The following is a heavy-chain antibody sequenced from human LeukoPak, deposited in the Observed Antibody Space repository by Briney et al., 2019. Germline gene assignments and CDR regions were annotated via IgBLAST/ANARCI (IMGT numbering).Heavy chain of an antibody. CDR3: AMALYYYGSGSPSSYFDY. V-gene: IGHV3-7*01. CDR2: IKQDGSEK. J-gene: IGHJ4*02. D-gene: IGHD3-10*01. Sequence: PGGSLRLSCATSGFTFSSYEMNWVRQAPGKGLEWVANIKQDGSEKYYVDSVKGRFTISRDNAKNSLYLQMNSLRAEDTAVYYCAMALYYYGSGSPSSYFDYWGQGTLVTVSS. CDR1: GFTFSSYE.